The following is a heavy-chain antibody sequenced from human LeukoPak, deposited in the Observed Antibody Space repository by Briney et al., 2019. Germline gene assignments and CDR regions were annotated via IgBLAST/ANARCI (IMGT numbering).Heavy chain of an antibody. D-gene: IGHD6-13*01. J-gene: IGHJ5*02. CDR3: ASSAAGTFWWFDP. CDR1: GGTFSSYA. V-gene: IGHV1-69*13. CDR2: IIPIFGTA. Sequence: ASVKVSCKASGGTFSSYAISWVRQAPGQGLEWMGGIIPIFGTANYAQKFQGRVTITADESTSTAYMELSSLRSEDTAVYYCASSAAGTFWWFDPWGQGTLVTVSS.